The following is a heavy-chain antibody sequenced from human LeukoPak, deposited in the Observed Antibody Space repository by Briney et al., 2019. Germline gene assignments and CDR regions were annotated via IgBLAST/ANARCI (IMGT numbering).Heavy chain of an antibody. V-gene: IGHV4-31*03. J-gene: IGHJ4*02. CDR1: GGSISSGGYY. CDR2: IYYSGST. CDR3: ARALGGNFDY. D-gene: IGHD3-10*01. Sequence: SETLSLTCTVSGGSISSGGYYWSWLRQHPGKGLEWIGYIYYSGSTYYNPSLKSRVTISVDTSKNQFSLKLSSVTAADTAVYYCARALGGNFDYWGQGTLVTVSS.